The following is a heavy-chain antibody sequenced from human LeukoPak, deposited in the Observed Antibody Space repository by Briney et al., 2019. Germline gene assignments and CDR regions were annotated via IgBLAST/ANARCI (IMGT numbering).Heavy chain of an antibody. CDR2: INHSEST. D-gene: IGHD5-12*01. CDR1: GGSFSGYY. V-gene: IGHV4-34*01. J-gene: IGHJ5*02. Sequence: PSETLSLTCAVYGGSFSGYYWSWIRQPPGKGLEWIGEINHSESTNYNPSLKSRVTISVDTSKNQFSLKLSSVTAADTAVYYCASGHSGYDHWGQGTLVTVSS. CDR3: ASGHSGYDH.